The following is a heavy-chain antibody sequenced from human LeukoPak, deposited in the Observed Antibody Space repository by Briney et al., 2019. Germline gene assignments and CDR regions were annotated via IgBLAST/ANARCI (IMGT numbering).Heavy chain of an antibody. CDR1: GYTFTGYY. CDR3: ARDQPLVRFDY. Sequence: ASVKVSCKASGYTFTGYYMHWVQQAPGQGLEWMGWINPNSGGTNYAQKFQGRVAMTRDTSISTAYMELSRLRSDDTAVYYCARDQPLVRFDYWGQGTLVTVSS. D-gene: IGHD6-13*01. CDR2: INPNSGGT. V-gene: IGHV1-2*02. J-gene: IGHJ4*02.